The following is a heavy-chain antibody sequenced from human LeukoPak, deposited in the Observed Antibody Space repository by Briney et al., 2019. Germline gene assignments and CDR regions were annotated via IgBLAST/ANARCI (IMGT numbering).Heavy chain of an antibody. CDR1: GGSISSSGYY. J-gene: IGHJ4*02. CDR2: IYYSGST. CDR3: AGGYSYGYDY. D-gene: IGHD5-18*01. Sequence: KPSETLSLTCTVSGGSISSSGYYWGWIRQPPGKGLEWIGSIYYSGSTYYNPSLKSRVTISVDTSKNQFSLKLSSVTAADTAVYYCAGGYSYGYDYWGQGTLVTVSS. V-gene: IGHV4-39*07.